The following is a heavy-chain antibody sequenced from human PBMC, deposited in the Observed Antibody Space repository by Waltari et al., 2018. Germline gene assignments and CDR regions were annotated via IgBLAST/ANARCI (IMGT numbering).Heavy chain of an antibody. V-gene: IGHV3-7*01. CDR1: GFTFSSHW. CDR2: IKEDGREK. CDR3: ARLIGGTLTEYYQ. J-gene: IGHJ1*01. D-gene: IGHD1-26*01. Sequence: EVQLMESGGGLVQPGGSLRLSCAASGFTFSSHWMTWVRPAPGKGLGWVANIKEDGREKDYVDSGKGRFTISRDNAKNSLYLQMNSLRVEDAAVYYCARLIGGTLTEYYQWGQGTLVTVPS.